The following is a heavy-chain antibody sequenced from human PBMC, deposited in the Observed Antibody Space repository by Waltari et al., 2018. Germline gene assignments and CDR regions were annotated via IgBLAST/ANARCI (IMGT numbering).Heavy chain of an antibody. CDR1: GGSISSYY. CDR3: ARETLSPSGYSYGYRYFDY. D-gene: IGHD5-18*01. V-gene: IGHV4-59*01. J-gene: IGHJ4*02. CDR2: IYYSGST. Sequence: QVQLQESGPGLVKPSETLSLTCTVSGGSISSYYWSWIRQPPGQGLEWIGYIYYSGSTNYNPSLKSRVTISVDTSKNQFSLKLSSVTAADTAVYYCARETLSPSGYSYGYRYFDYWGQGTLVTVSS.